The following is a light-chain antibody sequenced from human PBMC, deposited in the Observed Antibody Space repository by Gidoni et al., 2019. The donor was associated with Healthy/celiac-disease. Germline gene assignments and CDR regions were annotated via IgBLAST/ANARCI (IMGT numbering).Light chain of an antibody. V-gene: IGKV1-5*01. Sequence: DIQMTQSPSTLSASVGDRVTITCRASQSISSWLAWYQQKPGKAPKLLIYDASSLESGVPSRFSGCGSGTEFTLTISSLQPDDFATYYCQQYNSYSPTFGQXTKVEIK. CDR1: QSISSW. CDR2: DAS. CDR3: QQYNSYSPT. J-gene: IGKJ1*01.